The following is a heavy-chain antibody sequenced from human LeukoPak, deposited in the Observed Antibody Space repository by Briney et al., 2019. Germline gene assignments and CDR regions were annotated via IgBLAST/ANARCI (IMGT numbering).Heavy chain of an antibody. V-gene: IGHV3-23*01. CDR2: ISGSGGGT. D-gene: IGHD3-22*01. J-gene: IGHJ4*02. CDR1: GISLSNYG. Sequence: PGGSLRLSCAVSGISLSNYGMSWVRQAPATGLEWVAGISGSGGGTNYADSVKGRFTISRDNPKNTLYLQMNRLRAEDTAVYFCAKRGVVIRVILVGFHKEAYYFDSWGQGALVTVSS. CDR3: AKRGVVIRVILVGFHKEAYYFDS.